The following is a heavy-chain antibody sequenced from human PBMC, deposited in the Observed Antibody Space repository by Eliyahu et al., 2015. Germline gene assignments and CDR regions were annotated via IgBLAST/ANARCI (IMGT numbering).Heavy chain of an antibody. CDR3: ARDGSFLPGEPFFPSYYYYGMDV. CDR2: IYHSGST. D-gene: IGHD3-10*01. V-gene: IGHV4-38-2*02. Sequence: QVQLQESGPGLVKPSETLSLTCAVSGYSISSGYYWXWIRQPPGKGLEWIGSIYHSGSTYYNPSLKSRVTISVDTSKNQFSLKLSSVTAADTAVYYCARDGSFLPGEPFFPSYYYYGMDVWGQGTTVTVSS. CDR1: GYSISSGYY. J-gene: IGHJ6*02.